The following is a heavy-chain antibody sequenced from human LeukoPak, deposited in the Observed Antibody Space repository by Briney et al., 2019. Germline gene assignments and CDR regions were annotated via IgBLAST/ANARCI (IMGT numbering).Heavy chain of an antibody. V-gene: IGHV1-69*05. Sequence: ASVKVSCKASGGTFSSYAISWVRQAPGQGLEWMGGIIPIFGTANYAQKFQGRVTITTDESTSTAYMELSSLRSEDTAVYYCARGRKYSSSFDYWGQGTLVTVSS. CDR3: ARGRKYSSSFDY. J-gene: IGHJ4*02. CDR2: IIPIFGTA. CDR1: GGTFSSYA. D-gene: IGHD6-6*01.